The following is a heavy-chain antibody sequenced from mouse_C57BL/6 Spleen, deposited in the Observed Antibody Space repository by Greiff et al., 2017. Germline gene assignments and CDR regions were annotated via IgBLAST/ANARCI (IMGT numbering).Heavy chain of an antibody. J-gene: IGHJ4*01. CDR2: ISDGGSYT. V-gene: IGHV5-4*01. CDR1: GFTFSSYA. Sequence: EVMLVESGGGLVKPGGSLKLSCAASGFTFSSYAMSWVRQTPEKRLEWVATISDGGSYTYYPDNVKGRFTISRDNAKNNLYLQMSHLESEDTAMYDCAREGPGSAMDYWGQVTSVTVSS. CDR3: AREGPGSAMDY.